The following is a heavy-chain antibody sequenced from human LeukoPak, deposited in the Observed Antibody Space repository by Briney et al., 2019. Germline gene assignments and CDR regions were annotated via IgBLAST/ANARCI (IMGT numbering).Heavy chain of an antibody. CDR3: PKASGGARPYYFDY. Sequence: GGSLRLSCAASGFTFSSYDMHWVRQATGKGLEWVSAIGTAGDTYYPGSVKGRFTISRENAKNSLYLQMNSLRAGDTAVYYCPKASGGARPYYFDYWGQGTLVTVSS. CDR2: IGTAGDT. J-gene: IGHJ4*02. CDR1: GFTFSSYD. V-gene: IGHV3-13*01. D-gene: IGHD6-6*01.